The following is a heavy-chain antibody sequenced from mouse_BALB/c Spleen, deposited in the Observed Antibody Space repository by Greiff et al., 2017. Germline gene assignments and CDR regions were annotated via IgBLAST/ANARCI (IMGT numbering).Heavy chain of an antibody. V-gene: IGHV5-6-5*01. CDR1: GFTFSSYA. Sequence: DVKLVESGGGLVKPGGSLKLSCAASGFTFSSYAMSWVRQTPEKRLEWVASISSGGSTYYPDSVKGRFTISRDNARNILYLQMSSLRSEDTAMYYCAREAYGYDGDPYFDYWGQGTTLTVSS. D-gene: IGHD2-2*01. CDR2: ISSGGST. J-gene: IGHJ2*01. CDR3: AREAYGYDGDPYFDY.